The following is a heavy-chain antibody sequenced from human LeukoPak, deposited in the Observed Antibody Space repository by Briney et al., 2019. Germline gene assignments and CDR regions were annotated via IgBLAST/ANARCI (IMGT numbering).Heavy chain of an antibody. CDR3: ARDLRVEQWPVDISNDY. D-gene: IGHD6-19*01. V-gene: IGHV3-7*01. Sequence: GGSLRLSCAASGFTFSNAWMSWVRRAPGKGLEWVANIKQDGSEKYYVDSVKGRFTISRDNAKNSLYLQMNSLRAEDTAVYYCARDLRVEQWPVDISNDYWGQGTLVTVSS. CDR2: IKQDGSEK. CDR1: GFTFSNAW. J-gene: IGHJ4*02.